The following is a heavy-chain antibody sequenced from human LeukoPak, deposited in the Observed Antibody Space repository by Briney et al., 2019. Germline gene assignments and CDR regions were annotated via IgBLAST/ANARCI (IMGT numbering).Heavy chain of an antibody. CDR2: INPNSGGT. V-gene: IGHV1-2*02. CDR3: ARDLSQYCSGGSCYDLYYYGMDV. CDR1: GYTFTGYY. J-gene: IGHJ6*02. D-gene: IGHD2-15*01. Sequence: ASVKVSCKASGYTFTGYYMHWVRQAPGQGLEWMGWINPNSGGTNYAQKFQGRVTMTRDTSISTAYMELSRLRSDDTAVYYCARDLSQYCSGGSCYDLYYYGMDVWGQGTTVTVSS.